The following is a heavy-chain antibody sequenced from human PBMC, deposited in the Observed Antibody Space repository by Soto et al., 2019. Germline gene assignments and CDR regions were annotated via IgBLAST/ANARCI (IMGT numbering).Heavy chain of an antibody. J-gene: IGHJ4*02. V-gene: IGHV1-18*01. D-gene: IGHD3-10*01. CDR2: ISAYNGNT. CDR1: GYTFTSYG. Sequence: ASVKVSCKASGYTFTSYGISWVRQAPGQGLEWMGWISAYNGNTNYAQKLQGRVTMTTDTSTSTAYMELRSLRSDDTAVYYCARDTYFDCYGSGSYYPVDYWGQGTLVTVS. CDR3: ARDTYFDCYGSGSYYPVDY.